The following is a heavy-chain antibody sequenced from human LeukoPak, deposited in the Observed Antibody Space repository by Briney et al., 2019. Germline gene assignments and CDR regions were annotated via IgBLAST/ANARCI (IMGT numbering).Heavy chain of an antibody. CDR1: GYTFTSYG. CDR3: ARDLPFLEGLLGVSAPRAQQGG. J-gene: IGHJ6*04. V-gene: IGHV1-18*01. Sequence: GASVKVSCKASGYTFTSYGISWVRQAPGQGLEWMGWISAYNGNTNYAQKLQGRVTMTTDTSTSTAYMELRSLRSDDTAVYYCARDLPFLEGLLGVSAPRAQQGGRGKGTTVTVSS. CDR2: ISAYNGNT. D-gene: IGHD3-3*01.